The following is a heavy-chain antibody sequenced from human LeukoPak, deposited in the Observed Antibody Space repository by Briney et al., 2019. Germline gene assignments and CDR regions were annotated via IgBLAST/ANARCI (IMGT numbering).Heavy chain of an antibody. J-gene: IGHJ3*02. Sequence: GGSLSLSCAASGFTFSSYWMNWVRQAPGKGLGWVANIKKDGSERYYVDSVKGRFTISRDNTKKSLYLQMNTLRAEDTAVYYCARDLAGPPQEAFDIWGQGTMVTVSS. CDR1: GFTFSSYW. CDR3: ARDLAGPPQEAFDI. CDR2: IKKDGSER. V-gene: IGHV3-7*01.